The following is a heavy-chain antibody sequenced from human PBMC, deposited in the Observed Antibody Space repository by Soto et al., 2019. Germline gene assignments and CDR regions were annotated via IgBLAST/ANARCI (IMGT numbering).Heavy chain of an antibody. J-gene: IGHJ1*01. D-gene: IGHD3-22*01. CDR1: GGTFSSYA. Sequence: QVQLVQSGAEVKKPGSSVKVYCKASGGTFSSYAISWVRQAPGQGLEWMGGIIPIFGTANYAQKFQGRVTITADESTSTAYMELSSRRSEDTAVYYCARALDYYDSSGSYFQHWGQGTLVTVSS. CDR3: ARALDYYDSSGSYFQH. CDR2: IIPIFGTA. V-gene: IGHV1-69*12.